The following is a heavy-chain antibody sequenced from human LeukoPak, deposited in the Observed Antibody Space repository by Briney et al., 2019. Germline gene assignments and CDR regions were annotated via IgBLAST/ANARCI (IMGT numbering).Heavy chain of an antibody. Sequence: ASLKVSCKASGGTFSSYAISWVRQAPGQGLEWMGGIIPIFGTANYAQKFQGRVTITADESTSTAYMELSSLRSEDTAVYYCARGEESSSWYPNWFDPWGQGTLVTVSS. J-gene: IGHJ5*02. CDR3: ARGEESSSWYPNWFDP. CDR1: GGTFSSYA. V-gene: IGHV1-69*13. CDR2: IIPIFGTA. D-gene: IGHD6-13*01.